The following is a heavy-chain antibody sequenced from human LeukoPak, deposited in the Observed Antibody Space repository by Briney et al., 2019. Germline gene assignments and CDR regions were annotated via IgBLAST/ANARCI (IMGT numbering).Heavy chain of an antibody. Sequence: GESLKISCKGSGYSFTSYWIGWVRQMPGKGLEWMGIIYPGDSDTRYSPSFQGQVTISADKSISTAYLQWSGLKASDTAMYYCARPRRYCSGGSCSRGAFDIWGQGTMVTVSS. J-gene: IGHJ3*02. CDR2: IYPGDSDT. V-gene: IGHV5-51*01. CDR3: ARPRRYCSGGSCSRGAFDI. D-gene: IGHD2-15*01. CDR1: GYSFTSYW.